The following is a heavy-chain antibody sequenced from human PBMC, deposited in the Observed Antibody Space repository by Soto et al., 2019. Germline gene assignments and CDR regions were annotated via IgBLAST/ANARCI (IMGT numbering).Heavy chain of an antibody. CDR3: VKNSGWFNT. CDR2: IDGSGGIT. J-gene: IGHJ5*02. CDR1: GFTFGTTD. D-gene: IGHD3-10*01. V-gene: IGHV3-23*01. Sequence: PGGSLSLSCAASGFTFGTTDMSWVRQAPGEGLEWVSTIDGSGGITYYADSVKGRFTISRDNSRNTVYLQMNSLRGDDTALYYCVKNSGWFNTWGQGALVTSP.